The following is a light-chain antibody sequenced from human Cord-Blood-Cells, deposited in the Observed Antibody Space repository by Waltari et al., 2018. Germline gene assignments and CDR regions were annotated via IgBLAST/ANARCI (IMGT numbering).Light chain of an antibody. V-gene: IGLV2-14*03. CDR3: SSYTSSSTNYV. CDR1: SSDVGGYNY. J-gene: IGLJ1*01. CDR2: YVS. Sequence: QSALTQPASVSGSPGQSTTISCTGTSSDVGGYNYVSWYQQHPGKAPKLMIFYVSNRPSGVSNRFSGSKSGNTASLTISGLQAEDEADYYCSSYTSSSTNYVFGTGTKVTVL.